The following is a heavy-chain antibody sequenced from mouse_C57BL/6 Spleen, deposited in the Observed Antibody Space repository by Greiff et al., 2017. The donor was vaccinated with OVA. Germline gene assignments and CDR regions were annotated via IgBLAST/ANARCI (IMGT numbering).Heavy chain of an antibody. CDR1: GFSLTSYG. CDR2: IWSGGST. J-gene: IGHJ4*01. V-gene: IGHV2-2*01. Sequence: VQLQQSGPGLVQPSQSLSITCPVSGFSLTSYGVHWVRQSPGKGLEWLGVIWSGGSTDYNAAFISRLSISKDNSKSQVFFKMNSLQADDTAIYYCARIYDGRAMDYWGQGTSVTVSS. CDR3: ARIYDGRAMDY. D-gene: IGHD2-3*01.